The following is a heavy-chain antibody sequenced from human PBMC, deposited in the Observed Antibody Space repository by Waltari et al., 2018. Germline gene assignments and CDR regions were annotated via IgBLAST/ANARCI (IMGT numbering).Heavy chain of an antibody. Sequence: QVQLVQSGAEVKKPGASVTVSCKASGYTLTGYYMHWVRQAPGQGLEWMGRINPNSGGTNYAQKFQGRVTMTRDTSISTAYMELSRLRSDDTAVYYCARGEGSGWYDFDYWGQGTLVTVSS. CDR2: INPNSGGT. D-gene: IGHD6-19*01. J-gene: IGHJ4*02. CDR1: GYTLTGYY. CDR3: ARGEGSGWYDFDY. V-gene: IGHV1-2*06.